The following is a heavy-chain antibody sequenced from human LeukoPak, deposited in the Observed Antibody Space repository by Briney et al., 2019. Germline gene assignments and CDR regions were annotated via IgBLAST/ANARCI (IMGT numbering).Heavy chain of an antibody. CDR1: GFTFSSYG. V-gene: IGHV3-30*02. CDR2: IRYDGSNK. D-gene: IGHD2-2*01. Sequence: GGSLRLSCAASGFTFSSYGMHWVRQAPGKGLEWVAFIRYDGSNKYYADSVEGRFTISRDNSKNTLYLQMNSLRAEDTAVYYCAKNGQYQLLSPFDYWGQGTLVTVSS. CDR3: AKNGQYQLLSPFDY. J-gene: IGHJ4*02.